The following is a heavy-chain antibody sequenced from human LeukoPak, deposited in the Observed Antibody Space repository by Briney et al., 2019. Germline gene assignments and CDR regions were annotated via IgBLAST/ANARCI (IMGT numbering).Heavy chain of an antibody. Sequence: ASVKVSCKASGYTFTSYYMHWVRQAPGQGLEWMGWMNPNSGNTGYAQKFQGRVTMTRNTSISTAYMELSSLRSEDTAVYYCARETSHSGSYSNFDYWGQGTLVTVSS. CDR2: MNPNSGNT. J-gene: IGHJ4*02. CDR1: GYTFTSYY. CDR3: ARETSHSGSYSNFDY. V-gene: IGHV1-8*02. D-gene: IGHD1-26*01.